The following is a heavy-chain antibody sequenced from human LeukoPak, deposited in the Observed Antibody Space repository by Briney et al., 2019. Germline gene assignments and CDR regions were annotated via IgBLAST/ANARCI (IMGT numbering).Heavy chain of an antibody. CDR3: AKGILPYYYYGMDV. CDR1: GFTFSSYG. V-gene: IGHV3-30*18. CDR2: ISYDGSNK. J-gene: IGHJ6*04. D-gene: IGHD1-26*01. Sequence: GGSLRLSCAASGFTFSSYGMHWVRQAPGKGLEWVAVISYDGSNKYYADSVKGRFTISRDNSKNTLYLQMNSLRAEDTAVYYCAKGILPYYYYGMDVWGKGTTVTVSS.